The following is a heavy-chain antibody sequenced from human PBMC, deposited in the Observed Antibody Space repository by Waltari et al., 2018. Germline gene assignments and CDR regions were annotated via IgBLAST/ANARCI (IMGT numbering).Heavy chain of an antibody. CDR1: GFTFSSYA. CDR3: AKDSKQGGWYVGAFDI. Sequence: EVQLLESGGGLVQPGGSLRLSCAASGFTFSSYAMSWVRRAPGKGLEWGSAIRGRGGRTYYADSVKGRFTISRDNSKNTLYLQMNSLRAEDTAVYYCAKDSKQGGWYVGAFDIWGQGTMVTVSS. CDR2: IRGRGGRT. D-gene: IGHD6-19*01. J-gene: IGHJ3*02. V-gene: IGHV3-23*01.